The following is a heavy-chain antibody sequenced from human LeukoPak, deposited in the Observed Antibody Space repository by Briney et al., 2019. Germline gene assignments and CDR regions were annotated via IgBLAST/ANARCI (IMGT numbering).Heavy chain of an antibody. J-gene: IGHJ6*02. CDR3: ARRYGDYRNYGMDV. V-gene: IGHV3-30*04. CDR2: ISKDGSKN. D-gene: IGHD4-17*01. CDR1: GFTFTSYA. Sequence: GGSLRLSCAASGFTFTSYAMQWVRQAPGKGLEWVAVISKDGSKNYYADSVKGRFTISRDNAKNSLFLEMNSLRAEDTAVYYCARRYGDYRNYGMDVWGQGTTVTVSS.